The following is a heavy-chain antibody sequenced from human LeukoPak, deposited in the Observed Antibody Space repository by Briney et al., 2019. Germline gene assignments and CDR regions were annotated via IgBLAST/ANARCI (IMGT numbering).Heavy chain of an antibody. D-gene: IGHD6-19*01. CDR2: IYNRGST. CDR3: ARDRPGIAVAGDAFDI. Sequence: SETLSLTCTVSGGSISSYYWSWIRQPPGKGLEWIGYIYNRGSTNYNPSLKSRVTISVDTSKNQFSLKLRSVTAADTAVYYCARDRPGIAVAGDAFDIWGQGAMVTVSS. V-gene: IGHV4-59*01. CDR1: GGSISSYY. J-gene: IGHJ3*02.